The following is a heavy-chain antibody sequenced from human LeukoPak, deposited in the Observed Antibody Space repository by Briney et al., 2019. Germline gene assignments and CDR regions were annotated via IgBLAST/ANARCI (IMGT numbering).Heavy chain of an antibody. Sequence: GGSLRLSCAASGFTFSSYWMYWVRQAPGKGLVWVSHINTYGSSTSYPDSVKGRFPISRDNAKNTLYLQMISLRAEDTAVYYCATLLLRTTVRNYWGQGTLVTVSS. J-gene: IGHJ4*02. CDR2: INTYGSST. CDR3: ATLLLRTTVRNY. D-gene: IGHD4-17*01. V-gene: IGHV3-74*01. CDR1: GFTFSSYW.